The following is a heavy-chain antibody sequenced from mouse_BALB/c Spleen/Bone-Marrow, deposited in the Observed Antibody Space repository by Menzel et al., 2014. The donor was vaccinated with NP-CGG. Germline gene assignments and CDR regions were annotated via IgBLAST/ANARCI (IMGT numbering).Heavy chain of an antibody. D-gene: IGHD1-2*01. V-gene: IGHV7-3*02. CDR3: ARDNYYGYHWYFDV. CDR2: IRNKANGYTT. Sequence: EVQGVESGGGLVQPGGSLRLSCATSGFTFADYYMSWVHQPPGKALEWLGFIRNKANGYTTEYSASVKGRFTISRDNSQSILYLQMNTLRAEDSATYYCARDNYYGYHWYFDVWGAGTTVTVSS. J-gene: IGHJ1*01. CDR1: GFTFADYY.